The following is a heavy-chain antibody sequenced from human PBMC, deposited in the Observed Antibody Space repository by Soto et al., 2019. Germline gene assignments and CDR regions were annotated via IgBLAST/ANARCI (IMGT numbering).Heavy chain of an antibody. D-gene: IGHD4-17*01. Sequence: LSLTCSVSVFTGSSNYMSWFRQAPGKGLEWVSVIYSGGSTYYADSVKGRFTISRDNSKNTLYLQMNSLRAEDTAVYYCATRFDYGGNSAAEGAFDIWGQGTMVTVSS. CDR2: IYSGGST. V-gene: IGHV3-53*01. CDR1: VFTGSSNY. CDR3: ATRFDYGGNSAAEGAFDI. J-gene: IGHJ3*02.